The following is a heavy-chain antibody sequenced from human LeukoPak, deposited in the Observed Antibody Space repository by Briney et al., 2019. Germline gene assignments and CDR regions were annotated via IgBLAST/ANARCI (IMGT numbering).Heavy chain of an antibody. CDR1: GGTFSSYA. V-gene: IGHV1-69*13. Sequence: SVKVSFKASGGTFSSYAISWVRQAPGQGLEWMGGIIPIFGTANYAQKFQGRVTITADESTSTAYMELSSLRSEDTAVYYCAREYSSSSGGLYYFDYWGQGTLVTVSS. J-gene: IGHJ4*02. CDR2: IIPIFGTA. D-gene: IGHD6-6*01. CDR3: AREYSSSSGGLYYFDY.